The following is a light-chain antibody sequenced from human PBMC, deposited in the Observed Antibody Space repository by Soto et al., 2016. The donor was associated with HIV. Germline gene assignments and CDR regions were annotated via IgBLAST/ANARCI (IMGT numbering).Light chain of an antibody. J-gene: IGKJ2*01. V-gene: IGKV1-6*01. CDR2: SAS. CDR3: LQDYTYPYT. Sequence: AIQMTQSPSSLSASVGDRVTITCRASQGIKNELGWYQQKPGKAPKLLIYSASSLGSGVPSRSSGSGSGTDFTLTISSLQPEDSASYFXLQDYTYPYTFGQGTKLEIK. CDR1: QGIKNE.